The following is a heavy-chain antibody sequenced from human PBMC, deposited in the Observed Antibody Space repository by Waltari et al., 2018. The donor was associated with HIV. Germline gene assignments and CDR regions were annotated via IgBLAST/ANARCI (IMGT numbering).Heavy chain of an antibody. V-gene: IGHV4-39*01. D-gene: IGHD3-10*01. CDR2: IYYRGST. CDR1: GGSISSSSSY. CDR3: ARVSLGVVRGNNWFDP. Sequence: QLQLQESGPGLVQPSETLSLTCPVPGGSISSSSSYCGWIPQPPGKGLEWIGRIYYRGSTSYNPSLKSRVTISVDTSKNQFSLKLSSVTAADTAVYYCARVSLGVVRGNNWFDPWGQGTLVTVSS. J-gene: IGHJ5*02.